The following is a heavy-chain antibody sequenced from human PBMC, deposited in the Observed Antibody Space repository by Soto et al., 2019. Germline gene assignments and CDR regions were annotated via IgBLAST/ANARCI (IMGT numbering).Heavy chain of an antibody. CDR1: GGSISSGGYY. D-gene: IGHD6-6*01. CDR3: ARSIAARPLVDYGMDV. CDR2: IYYTRSS. V-gene: IGHV4-31*03. J-gene: IGHJ6*02. Sequence: SETLSLTCTVSGGSISSGGYYWSWTRQHPGKGLEWIGHIYYTRSSYYNPSLKSRLIMSVDTSKNQFSLKLSSVTAADTAVYYCARSIAARPLVDYGMDVWGQGTTVTVSS.